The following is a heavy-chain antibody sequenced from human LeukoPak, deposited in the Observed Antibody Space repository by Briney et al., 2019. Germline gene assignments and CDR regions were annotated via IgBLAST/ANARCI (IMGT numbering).Heavy chain of an antibody. CDR1: GFTFSSYS. D-gene: IGHD2-15*01. J-gene: IGHJ5*02. CDR3: ARVSSGGSRYNWFDP. CDR2: ISSSGSTI. V-gene: IGHV3-48*04. Sequence: GGSLRLSCAASGFTFSSYSMNWVRQAPGKGLEWVSYISSSGSTIYYADSVKGRFTTSRDNAKNSLYLQMNSLRAEDTAVYYCARVSSGGSRYNWFDPWGQGTLVTVSS.